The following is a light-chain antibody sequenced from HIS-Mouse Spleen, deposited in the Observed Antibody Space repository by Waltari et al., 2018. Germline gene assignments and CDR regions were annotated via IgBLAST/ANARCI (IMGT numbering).Light chain of an antibody. V-gene: IGLV7-46*01. CDR3: LLSYSGAYWV. Sequence: QAVVTQEPSLTVSPGGTVALTCPPSPDAFICGNYPYRFQQKPGQAPSTLIYDTSNNHSWTPARFSGSLLGGKAALTLSGAQPEDEAEYYCLLSYSGAYWVFGGGTKLTVL. J-gene: IGLJ3*02. CDR2: DTS. CDR1: PDAFICGNY.